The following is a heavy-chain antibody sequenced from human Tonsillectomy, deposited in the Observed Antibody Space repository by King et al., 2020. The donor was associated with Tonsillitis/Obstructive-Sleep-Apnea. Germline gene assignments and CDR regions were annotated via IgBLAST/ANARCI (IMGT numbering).Heavy chain of an antibody. D-gene: IGHD3-22*01. J-gene: IGHJ4*02. CDR1: GFTFSDYY. CDR3: ASPKYYYDSDGYYFDY. Sequence: VQLVESGGGLVKPGGSLRLYCAASGFTFSDYYMSWIRQAPGKGLEWVSYISSSSSTIYYADSVKGRFTISRDNAKNSLYLQMNSLRAEDTAVYYCASPKYYYDSDGYYFDYWGQGTLVTVSS. V-gene: IGHV3-11*01. CDR2: ISSSSSTI.